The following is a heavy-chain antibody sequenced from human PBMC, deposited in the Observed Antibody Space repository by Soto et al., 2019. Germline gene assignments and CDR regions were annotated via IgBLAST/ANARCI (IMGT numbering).Heavy chain of an antibody. V-gene: IGHV1-24*01. D-gene: IGHD1-26*01. CDR3: ATDGRVDFQH. CDR2: FDPEDGET. CDR1: GYTLTELS. J-gene: IGHJ1*01. Sequence: ASVKVSGKVSGYTLTELSIHWVRQAPGKGLEWMGGFDPEDGETIYAQKFQGRVTMTEDTSTDTAYMELSSLRSEDTAVYYCATDGRVDFQHWGQGTLVTVSS.